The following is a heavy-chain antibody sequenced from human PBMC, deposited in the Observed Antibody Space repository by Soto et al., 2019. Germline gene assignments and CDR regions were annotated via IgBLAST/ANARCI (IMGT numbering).Heavy chain of an antibody. D-gene: IGHD3-9*01. CDR2: ISYDGSNK. V-gene: IGHV3-30*18. J-gene: IGHJ4*02. CDR3: AKDIGTWYFNPADY. CDR1: GFTFSSYG. Sequence: QVQLVESGGGVVQPGRSLRLSCAASGFTFSSYGMHWVRQAPGKGLEWVAVISYDGSNKYYADSVKGRFTISKDNSKNPLFLQKNRLGAEDTALYFWAKDIGTWYFNPADYWGQGTLVTVSS.